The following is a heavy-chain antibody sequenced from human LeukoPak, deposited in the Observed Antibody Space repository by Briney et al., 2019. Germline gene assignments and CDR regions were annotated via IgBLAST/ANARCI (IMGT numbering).Heavy chain of an antibody. D-gene: IGHD3-22*01. CDR2: ISGSGGGT. CDR3: AKDLMANVYYYDSSGYPLDY. CDR1: GFTFSSYA. J-gene: IGHJ4*02. V-gene: IGHV3-23*01. Sequence: GGSLRLSCAAYGFTFSSYAMSWVRQAPGKGLKWVSAISGSGGGTYYADSVKGRFTISRDNSKNTLYLQVNSLRAEDTAVYYCAKDLMANVYYYDSSGYPLDYWGQGTLVTVSS.